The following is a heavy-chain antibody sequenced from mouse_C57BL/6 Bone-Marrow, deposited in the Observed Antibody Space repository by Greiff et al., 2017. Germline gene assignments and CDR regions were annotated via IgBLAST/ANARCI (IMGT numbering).Heavy chain of an antibody. CDR1: GYTFTSYW. V-gene: IGHV1-59*01. CDR2: IDPSDSYT. J-gene: IGHJ3*01. CDR3: ARGDLGFAY. Sequence: VQLQQPGAELVRPGTSVKLSCKASGYTFTSYWMHWVKQRPRQGLEWIGVIDPSDSYTNYNQKFKGKATLTVDTSSSTAYMQLSSLTSEDSAVYYCARGDLGFAYWGQGTLVTVSA. D-gene: IGHD3-3*01.